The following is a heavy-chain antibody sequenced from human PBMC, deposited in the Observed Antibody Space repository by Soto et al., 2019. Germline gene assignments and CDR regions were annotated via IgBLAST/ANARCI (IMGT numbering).Heavy chain of an antibody. J-gene: IGHJ3*02. CDR1: GYTFTSYA. CDR3: ARDRPQANYDKSFDI. Sequence: QVQLVQSGAEVKKPGASVKVSCKASGYTFTSYAISWVRQLPGQGLEWMGWNSAHNGNTDYAQKFQGRVTMTTDTPTNTAYMELRRLRSDDTAVYYCARDRPQANYDKSFDIWGQGRIVTVSS. D-gene: IGHD3-22*01. CDR2: NSAHNGNT. V-gene: IGHV1-18*04.